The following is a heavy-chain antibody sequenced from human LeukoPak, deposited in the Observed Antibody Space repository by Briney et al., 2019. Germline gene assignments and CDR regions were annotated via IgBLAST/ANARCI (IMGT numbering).Heavy chain of an antibody. V-gene: IGHV4-59*12. J-gene: IGHJ4*02. D-gene: IGHD3-3*01. CDR3: ARGYDFWSGYALYYFDY. Sequence: SETLSLTCTVSGGSISSYYWSRIRQPPGKGLEWIGYIYYSGSTNYNPSLKSRVTISVDTSKNQFSLKLSSVTAADTAVYYCARGYDFWSGYALYYFDYWGQGTLVTVSS. CDR2: IYYSGST. CDR1: GGSISSYY.